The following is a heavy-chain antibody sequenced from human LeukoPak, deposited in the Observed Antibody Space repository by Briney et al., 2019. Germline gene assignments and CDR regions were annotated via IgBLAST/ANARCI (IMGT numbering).Heavy chain of an antibody. J-gene: IGHJ6*02. CDR3: ARDKSGYGMDV. V-gene: IGHV3-30*03. Sequence: GGSLRLSCAASGFTFINYGMHWVRPAPGKGLEWVAVISNDGTNKYYEDSVKGRFTISRDDSKNMLYLQMSSLTVEDTAVFYCARDKSGYGMDVWGQGTTVTVSS. CDR2: ISNDGTNK. CDR1: GFTFINYG. D-gene: IGHD1-26*01.